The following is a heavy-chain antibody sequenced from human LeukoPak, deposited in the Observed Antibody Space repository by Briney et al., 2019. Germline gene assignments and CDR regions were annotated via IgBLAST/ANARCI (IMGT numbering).Heavy chain of an antibody. CDR2: ISAGGTRT. J-gene: IGHJ4*02. CDR1: GFSFRNYA. Sequence: GGSLRLSCAASGFSFRNYAMAWVRQAPGRGLEWVSGISAGGTRTYYTNSVRGRFTISRDNSKNTVYLQMNSLRDEDTAVYYCARDIVDWGQGTLVTVSS. D-gene: IGHD2-15*01. CDR3: ARDIVD. V-gene: IGHV3-23*01.